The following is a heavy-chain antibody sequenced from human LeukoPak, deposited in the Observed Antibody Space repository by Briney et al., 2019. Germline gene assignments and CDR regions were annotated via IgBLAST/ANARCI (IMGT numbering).Heavy chain of an antibody. D-gene: IGHD1-1*01. CDR3: ARDKDWNDGGIDY. J-gene: IGHJ4*02. Sequence: SETLSLTCTGSGGSITSGDSFWSWFRQPPGKGLEYFGYIYYTGSAYYNPSLKSRVTISVDTSKNQFSLSLRSVTAADTAVYYCARDKDWNDGGIDYWGQGILVTVSS. CDR1: GGSITSGDSF. CDR2: IYYTGSA. V-gene: IGHV4-30-4*01.